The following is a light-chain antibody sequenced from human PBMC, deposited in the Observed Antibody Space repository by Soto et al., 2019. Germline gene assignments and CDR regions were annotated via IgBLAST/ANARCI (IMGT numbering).Light chain of an antibody. CDR2: GAF. CDR1: QGVATN. Sequence: SPGSLSLSGGEWSTFSCRVGQGVATNLAWYQQKPGQVPRLLIYGAFTRATGIPDRFSGSGSGTEFTLTISSLQSEDVAVYFCQEYDNWPPEGPFGQGTKVDIK. CDR3: QEYDNWPPEGP. J-gene: IGKJ1*01. V-gene: IGKV3-15*01.